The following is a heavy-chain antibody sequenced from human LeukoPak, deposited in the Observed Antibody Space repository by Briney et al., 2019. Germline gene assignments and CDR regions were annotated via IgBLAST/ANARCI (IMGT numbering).Heavy chain of an antibody. Sequence: ASVKVSCKASGYTFTSYGISWVRQAPGQGLEWMGWINPNSGGTNYAQKFQGRVTMTRDTSISTAYMELSRLRSDDTAVYYCARLSPSRAAGQTFDYWGQGTLVTVSS. CDR1: GYTFTSYG. CDR3: ARLSPSRAAGQTFDY. D-gene: IGHD6-13*01. CDR2: INPNSGGT. V-gene: IGHV1-2*02. J-gene: IGHJ4*02.